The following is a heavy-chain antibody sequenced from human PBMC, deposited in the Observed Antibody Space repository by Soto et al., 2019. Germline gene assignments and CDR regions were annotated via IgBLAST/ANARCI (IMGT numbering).Heavy chain of an antibody. D-gene: IGHD5-18*01. CDR1: GYPFPSAA. Sequence: SGKVSGKSCGYPFPSAAMHWVRQAPDQRLEWMGWINACNGNTKYSQKFQGRVTITRDTSASTAYMELSSLRSEDTAVYYCASPARDTAMAYYYYGMDVWGQGTTVTVSS. CDR3: ASPARDTAMAYYYYGMDV. J-gene: IGHJ6*02. V-gene: IGHV1-3*01. CDR2: INACNGNT.